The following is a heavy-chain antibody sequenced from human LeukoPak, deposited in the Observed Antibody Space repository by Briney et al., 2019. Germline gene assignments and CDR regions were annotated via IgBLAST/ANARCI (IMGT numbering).Heavy chain of an antibody. J-gene: IGHJ4*02. CDR3: ARDTYYYDSSGYWADY. CDR1: GSYINNYY. D-gene: IGHD3-22*01. V-gene: IGHV4-4*07. CDR2: IYTSGST. Sequence: SETLSLTCSVSGSYINNYYWSWIRQPAGKGLEWIGRIYTSGSTNYNPSLKSRVTMSVDTSKNQFSLKLSSVTAADTAVYYCARDTYYYDSSGYWADYWGQGTLVTVSS.